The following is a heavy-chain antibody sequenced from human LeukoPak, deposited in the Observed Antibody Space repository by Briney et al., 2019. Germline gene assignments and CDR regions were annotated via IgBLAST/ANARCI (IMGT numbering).Heavy chain of an antibody. CDR2: IKQDGSEK. V-gene: IGHV3-7*03. CDR1: GFTFSSYW. CDR3: ARGRALGYSYGFNDFDY. Sequence: GGSLRLSCAASGFTFSSYWMSWVRQAPGKGLEWVANIKQDGSEKYYVDSVKGRFTISRDNSKNTLYLQMNSLRAEDTAVYYCARGRALGYSYGFNDFDYWGQGTMVTVSS. J-gene: IGHJ4*02. D-gene: IGHD5-18*01.